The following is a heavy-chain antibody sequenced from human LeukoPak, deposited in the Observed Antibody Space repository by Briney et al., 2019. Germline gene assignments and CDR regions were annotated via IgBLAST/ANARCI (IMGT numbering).Heavy chain of an antibody. Sequence: ASVKVSCKASGYTFTSYGISWVRQAPGQGLEWMGWISAYNGNTNYAQKLQGRVTMTTDASTSTAYMELRSLRSDDTAVYYCARVPSGQYSSSWTEYFQHWGQGTLVTVSS. D-gene: IGHD6-13*01. V-gene: IGHV1-18*01. J-gene: IGHJ1*01. CDR2: ISAYNGNT. CDR3: ARVPSGQYSSSWTEYFQH. CDR1: GYTFTSYG.